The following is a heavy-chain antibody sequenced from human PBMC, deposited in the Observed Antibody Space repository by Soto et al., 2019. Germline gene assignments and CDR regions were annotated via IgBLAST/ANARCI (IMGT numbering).Heavy chain of an antibody. D-gene: IGHD3-3*01. CDR2: IKSKTDGGTT. CDR3: TTLITIFGVVTDSFDY. J-gene: IGHJ4*02. Sequence: PGGSLRLSCAASGFTFSNAWMSWVRQAPGKGLEWVGRIKSKTDGGTTDYAAPVKGRFTISRDDSKNTLYLQMNSLKTEDTAVYYCTTLITIFGVVTDSFDYWGQGTLVTVSS. V-gene: IGHV3-15*01. CDR1: GFTFSNAW.